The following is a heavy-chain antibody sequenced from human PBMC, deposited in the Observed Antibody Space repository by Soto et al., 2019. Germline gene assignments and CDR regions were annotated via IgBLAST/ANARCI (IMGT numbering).Heavy chain of an antibody. D-gene: IGHD3-10*01. Sequence: QVQLVQSGAEVKKPGASVKVSCQASGYTFTSYGICWVRQAPGQGLEWMGWISAYNGNTNYAQKLQGRVTMTTDTSTSTDYMELRSMRSDDTAVYYCAGIEDWYYYGSGNLFLDYWGQGTLVTVSS. CDR2: ISAYNGNT. V-gene: IGHV1-18*01. CDR1: GYTFTSYG. J-gene: IGHJ4*02. CDR3: AGIEDWYYYGSGNLFLDY.